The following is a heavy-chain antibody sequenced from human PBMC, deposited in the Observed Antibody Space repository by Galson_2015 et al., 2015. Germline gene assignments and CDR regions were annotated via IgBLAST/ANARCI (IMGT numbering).Heavy chain of an antibody. CDR3: ARDGGPGTGGLDCHY. CDR1: GFTFSLYG. CDR2: IQSDGNKR. J-gene: IGHJ4*02. D-gene: IGHD2-21*02. V-gene: IGHV3-30*12. Sequence: SLRLSCAASGFTFSLYGMHWVRQAPGKGLEWVAVIQSDGNKRYSTDSVRGRFTISRDNSKNTVSLQMDSLRVEDTAIYYCARDGGPGTGGLDCHYWGQGTRVTVSS.